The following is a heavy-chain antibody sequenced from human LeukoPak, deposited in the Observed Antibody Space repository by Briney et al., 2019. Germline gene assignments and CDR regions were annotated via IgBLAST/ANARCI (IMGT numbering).Heavy chain of an antibody. CDR2: ISYDGSNK. V-gene: IGHV3-30-3*01. Sequence: PGRSLRLSCAASGLTFSSYAMHWVRQAPGKGLEWVAVISYDGSNKYYADSVKGRFTISRDNSKNTLYLQMNSLRAEDTAVYYCARDGGDDYGDYDPANFDYWGQGTLVTVSS. CDR3: ARDGGDDYGDYDPANFDY. D-gene: IGHD4-17*01. J-gene: IGHJ4*02. CDR1: GLTFSSYA.